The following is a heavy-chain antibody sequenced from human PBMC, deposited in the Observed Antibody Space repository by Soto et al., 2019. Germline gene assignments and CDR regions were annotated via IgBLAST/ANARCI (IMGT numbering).Heavy chain of an antibody. CDR2: IIPIFGTA. Sequence: ASVNVSCKASGGTFSSYAISWLRQAPGQGLEWMGGIIPIFGTANYAQKFQGRVTITADESTSTAYMELSSLRSEDTAVYYCARGTPDTYFDYWGQGTLVTVSS. CDR3: ARGTPDTYFDY. V-gene: IGHV1-69*13. D-gene: IGHD2-2*01. J-gene: IGHJ4*02. CDR1: GGTFSSYA.